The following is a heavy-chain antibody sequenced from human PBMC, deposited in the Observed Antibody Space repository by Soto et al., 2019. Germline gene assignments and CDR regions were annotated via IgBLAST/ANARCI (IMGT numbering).Heavy chain of an antibody. D-gene: IGHD6-19*01. Sequence: QVQLHQWGAGQLKASETLSLTCAVYGGSFSAFYWSWIRQPPGKGLEWIGDINHSGSSTYSPSLTSRVSISVDTSKNQFSLKLNSVTATDTAVYYCARGRPKSSGGFVHYYFHAMDVWGQGTTVTVSS. CDR3: ARGRPKSSGGFVHYYFHAMDV. CDR1: GGSFSAFY. CDR2: INHSGSS. J-gene: IGHJ6*02. V-gene: IGHV4-34*01.